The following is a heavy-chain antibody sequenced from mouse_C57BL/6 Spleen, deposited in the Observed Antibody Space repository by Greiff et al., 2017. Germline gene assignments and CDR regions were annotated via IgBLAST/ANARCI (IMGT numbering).Heavy chain of an antibody. CDR2: INPSSGYT. V-gene: IGHV1-7*01. J-gene: IGHJ1*03. Sequence: VQLQQSGAELAKPGASVKLSCKASGYTFTSYWMHWVNQRPGQGLEWIGYINPSSGYTKYNQKFNDKATLTADKTSSTAYIQLSSLTYEASAVYYCARYYYGSGYFDVWGTGTTVTVSS. CDR1: GYTFTSYW. D-gene: IGHD1-1*01. CDR3: ARYYYGSGYFDV.